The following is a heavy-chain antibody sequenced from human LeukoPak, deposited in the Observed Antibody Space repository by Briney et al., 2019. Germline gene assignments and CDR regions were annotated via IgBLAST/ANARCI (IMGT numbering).Heavy chain of an antibody. J-gene: IGHJ3*02. V-gene: IGHV4-59*08. CDR3: ARREGTMGRAFDI. CDR2: IYYSGST. D-gene: IGHD3-10*01. CDR1: GGSFSGYY. Sequence: SETLSLTCAVYGGSFSGYYWSWIRQPPGKGLEWIGYIYYSGSTNYNPSLKSRVTISVDTSKNQFSLKLSSVTAADTAVYYCARREGTMGRAFDIWGQGTMVTVSS.